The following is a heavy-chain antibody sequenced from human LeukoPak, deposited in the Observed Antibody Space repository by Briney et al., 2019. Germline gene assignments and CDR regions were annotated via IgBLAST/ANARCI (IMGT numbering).Heavy chain of an antibody. V-gene: IGHV1-2*02. CDR1: GYTFTGYY. J-gene: IGHJ4*02. Sequence: ASVKVSCKASGYTFTGYYLHWVRQAPGQGLEWVGWINPSSGDTNYAQKFQGRITLTLDTSLTTAYMELSSLRSDDTAVCYCARAGPLYTGAYLAYWGQGTLVTVSS. D-gene: IGHD1-26*01. CDR3: ARAGPLYTGAYLAY. CDR2: INPSSGDT.